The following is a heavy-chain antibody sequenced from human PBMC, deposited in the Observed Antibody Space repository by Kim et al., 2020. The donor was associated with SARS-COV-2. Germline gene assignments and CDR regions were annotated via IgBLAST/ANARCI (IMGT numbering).Heavy chain of an antibody. CDR1: GGSISGSDYY. Sequence: SETLSLTCTVSGGSISGSDYYWSWIRQPPGRGLEWIGYIYHTGHSYYNPSLKSRATVSVDTSNNQFSLRVRSVTAADTATYFCAREDGVAASNWFDPWG. CDR3: AREDGVAASNWFDP. J-gene: IGHJ5*02. V-gene: IGHV4-30-4*01. CDR2: IYHTGHS. D-gene: IGHD2-15*01.